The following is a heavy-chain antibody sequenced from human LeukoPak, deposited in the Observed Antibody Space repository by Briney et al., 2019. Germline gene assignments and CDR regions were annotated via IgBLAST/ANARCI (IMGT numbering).Heavy chain of an antibody. J-gene: IGHJ4*02. CDR2: FLPIVGAP. CDR1: GGTFSTYA. Sequence: SVEVSCKASGGTFSTYAFSWVRQAPGQGLEWMGRFLPIVGAPIFQQKFQGRVTITAEQSTSTAYMELRSLRSEDTAMYYCAREAARYSGSQYYFDYWGQGTLVSVSS. D-gene: IGHD1-26*01. V-gene: IGHV1-69*11. CDR3: AREAARYSGSQYYFDY.